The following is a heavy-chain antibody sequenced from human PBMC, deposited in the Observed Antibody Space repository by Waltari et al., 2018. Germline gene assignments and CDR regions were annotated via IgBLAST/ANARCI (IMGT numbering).Heavy chain of an antibody. CDR2: INHSGST. J-gene: IGHJ4*02. V-gene: IGHV4-34*01. Sequence: QVQLQQWGAGLLKPSETLSLTCAVYGGSFSGYYWSWIRQPPGKGLEWIGEINHSGSTNYNPSLKSRVTISVDTSKNQFSLKLSSVTAADTAVYYCARVSGIAAAVDYWGQGTLVIVSS. CDR3: ARVSGIAAAVDY. D-gene: IGHD6-13*01. CDR1: GGSFSGYY.